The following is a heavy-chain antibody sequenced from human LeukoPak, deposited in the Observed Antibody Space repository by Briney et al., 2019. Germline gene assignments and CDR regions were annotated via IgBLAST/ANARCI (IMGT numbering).Heavy chain of an antibody. CDR1: GGSFSGYY. J-gene: IGHJ4*02. D-gene: IGHD3-9*01. Sequence: PSETLSLTCAVYGGSFSGYYWSWIRQPPGKGLEWIGEINHSGSTNYNPSLKSRVTISVDTSKNQFSLKLSSVTAADTAVYYCARADILTGYYIIDYWGQGTLVTVSS. CDR3: ARADILTGYYIIDY. V-gene: IGHV4-34*01. CDR2: INHSGST.